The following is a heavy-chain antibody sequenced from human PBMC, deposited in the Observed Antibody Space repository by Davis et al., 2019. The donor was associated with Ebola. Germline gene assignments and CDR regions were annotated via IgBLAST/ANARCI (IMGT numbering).Heavy chain of an antibody. J-gene: IGHJ3*02. Sequence: GGSLRLSCAASGFTFSSYAMSWVRQAPGKGLEWVSAISGSGGSTYYADSVKGRFTISRDNSKNTLYLQMNSLRAEDTAVYYCTTPGGQDSGYDVFDIWGQGTMVTVSS. D-gene: IGHD5-12*01. CDR1: GFTFSSYA. V-gene: IGHV3-23*01. CDR2: ISGSGGST. CDR3: TTPGGQDSGYDVFDI.